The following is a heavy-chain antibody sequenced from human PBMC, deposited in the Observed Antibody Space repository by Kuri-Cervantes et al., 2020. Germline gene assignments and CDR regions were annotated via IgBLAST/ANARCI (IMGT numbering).Heavy chain of an antibody. Sequence: ASVKVSCKASGYTFNIYGITWVRQAPGQGLEYMGWVSAYNGNTNYAQKFQGRVTMTRDTSTNTAYMELRSLRSDDTAVYYCARDGGNSGDLDYWGQGILVTVSS. CDR1: GYTFNIYG. CDR2: VSAYNGNT. CDR3: ARDGGNSGDLDY. J-gene: IGHJ4*02. V-gene: IGHV1-18*01. D-gene: IGHD4-23*01.